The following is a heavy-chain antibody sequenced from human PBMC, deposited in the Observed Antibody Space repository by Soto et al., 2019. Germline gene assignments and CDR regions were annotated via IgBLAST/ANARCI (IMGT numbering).Heavy chain of an antibody. CDR3: ARDRLSPYDIMTGYRFYGMDV. D-gene: IGHD3-9*01. J-gene: IGHJ6*02. V-gene: IGHV3-48*03. Sequence: EVQMVESGGGFVQPGGSLRLSCAASGFTFSTYEMNWVRQAPGKGLEWVSYISSSGVSTIYYAESVKGRFTISRDNARNSLYLQINSLRAEDTAVYYCARDRLSPYDIMTGYRFYGMDVWGQGTTVTVSS. CDR1: GFTFSTYE. CDR2: ISSSGVSTI.